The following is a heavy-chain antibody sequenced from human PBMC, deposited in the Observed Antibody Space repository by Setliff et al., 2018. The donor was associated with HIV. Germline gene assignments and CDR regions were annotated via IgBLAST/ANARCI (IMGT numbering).Heavy chain of an antibody. J-gene: IGHJ4*02. CDR1: GVSFTSSTYY. CDR3: ARGVEVTFDY. V-gene: IGHV4-39*02. D-gene: IGHD2-21*02. Sequence: SETLSLTCNVSGVSFTSSTYYWGWVRQPPGKGLEWIGSIYYSGTTYYKSSLKSRVTISVDTSETHFSLRLTSVSAADTGVYYCARGVEVTFDYWGQGALVTVSS. CDR2: IYYSGTT.